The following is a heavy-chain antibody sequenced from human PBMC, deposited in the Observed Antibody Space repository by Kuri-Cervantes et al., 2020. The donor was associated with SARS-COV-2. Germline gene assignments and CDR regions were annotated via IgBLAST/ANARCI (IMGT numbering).Heavy chain of an antibody. Sequence: ETLSLTCAASGFTFSNAWMNWVRQAPGKGLEWVGRIKSKTDGGTTDYAAPVKGRFTISRDDSKNTLYLQMNSLRAEDTALYYCARRRVYFDYWGQGSLVTVSS. CDR2: IKSKTDGGTT. CDR3: ARRRVYFDY. V-gene: IGHV3-15*07. CDR1: GFTFSNAW. J-gene: IGHJ4*02.